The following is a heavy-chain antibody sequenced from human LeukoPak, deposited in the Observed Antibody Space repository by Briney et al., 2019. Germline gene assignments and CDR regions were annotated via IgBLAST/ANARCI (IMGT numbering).Heavy chain of an antibody. CDR3: ARSQYCSSTSCYYYYYYYMDV. D-gene: IGHD2-2*01. CDR2: IYTSGST. V-gene: IGHV4-4*07. CDR1: GGSISSYY. J-gene: IGHJ6*03. Sequence: SETLSLTCTVSGGSISSYYWSWIRQPAGKGLEWIGRIYTSGSTNYNPSLKSRVTISVDTSKNQFSLKLSSVTAADTAVYYCARSQYCSSTSCYYYYYYYMDVWGKGTTVTVSS.